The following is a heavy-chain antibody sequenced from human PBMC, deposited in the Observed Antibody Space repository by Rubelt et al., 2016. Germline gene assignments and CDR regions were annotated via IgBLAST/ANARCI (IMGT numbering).Heavy chain of an antibody. CDR3: ASGSSEWLMDAFDI. CDR2: INHSGST. CDR1: GGSFSGYY. D-gene: IGHD6-19*01. Sequence: QVQLQQWGAGLLKPSETLSLPCAVYGGSFSGYYWSWIRQPPGKGLEWIGEINHSGSTNYNPSLKSRVTISVDTSKNQFSLKLSSVTAADTAVYYCASGSSEWLMDAFDIWGQGTMVTVSS. J-gene: IGHJ3*02. V-gene: IGHV4-34*01.